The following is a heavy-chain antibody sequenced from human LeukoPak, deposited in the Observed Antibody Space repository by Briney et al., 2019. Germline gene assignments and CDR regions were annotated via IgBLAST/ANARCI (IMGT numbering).Heavy chain of an antibody. CDR3: ARRGYHDYSGFDY. CDR1: EFTFSSYS. J-gene: IGHJ4*02. CDR2: ISGRSDDI. D-gene: IGHD1-26*01. V-gene: IGHV3-21*01. Sequence: GGSLRLSCAGSEFTFSSYSMHWVRQAPGKGLEWVSSISGRSDDIYYADSVQGRFTISRDNSKNSLYLQMKSLRAEDTALYYCARRGYHDYSGFDYWGQGTLVTVSS.